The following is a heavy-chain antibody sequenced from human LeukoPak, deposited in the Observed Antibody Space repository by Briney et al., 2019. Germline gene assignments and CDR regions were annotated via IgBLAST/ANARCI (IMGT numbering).Heavy chain of an antibody. J-gene: IGHJ4*02. CDR1: GGTFISYA. D-gene: IGHD1-7*01. Sequence: SVKVSCKASGGTFISYAISGVRQAPGQGLEWMGRIIPIFGIANYAQKFQGRVTITADKSTSTAYMELSSLRSEDTAVYYCARDGGSYNWNYRNYFDSWGQGTLVTVSS. CDR3: ARDGGSYNWNYRNYFDS. CDR2: IIPIFGIA. V-gene: IGHV1-69*04.